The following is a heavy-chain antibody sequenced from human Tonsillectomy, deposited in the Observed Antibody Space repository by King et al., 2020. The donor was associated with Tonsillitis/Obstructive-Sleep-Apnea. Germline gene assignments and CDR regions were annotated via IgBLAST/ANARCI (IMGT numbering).Heavy chain of an antibody. CDR3: PKDIQQQLYYYMDV. CDR1: GFTFDDYA. Sequence: VQLVESGGGLVQPGRSLRLSCAASGFTFDDYAMHWVRQAPGKGLEWVSSISWNSGSIGYADSVKGRFTISRDNAKNSLYLQMNRLRAEDTALYYCPKDIQQQLYYYMDVWGKGTTVTVSS. D-gene: IGHD6-13*01. V-gene: IGHV3-9*01. CDR2: ISWNSGSI. J-gene: IGHJ6*03.